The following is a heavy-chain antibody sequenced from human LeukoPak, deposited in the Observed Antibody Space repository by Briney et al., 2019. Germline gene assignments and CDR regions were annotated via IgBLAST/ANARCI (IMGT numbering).Heavy chain of an antibody. J-gene: IGHJ4*02. D-gene: IGHD5-24*01. V-gene: IGHV4-59*01. Sequence: SETLSLTCTVSGGSISSYYWSWIRQPPGKGLEWIGYIYYSGSTNYNPSLKSRVTISVDTSKNQFSLKLSSVTAADTAVYYCARFRDGYNYFDYWGQGTLVTVSS. CDR3: ARFRDGYNYFDY. CDR2: IYYSGST. CDR1: GGSISSYY.